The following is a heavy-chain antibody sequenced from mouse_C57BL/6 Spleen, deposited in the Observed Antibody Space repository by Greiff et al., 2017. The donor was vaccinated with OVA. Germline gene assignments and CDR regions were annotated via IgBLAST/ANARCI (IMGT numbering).Heavy chain of an antibody. V-gene: IGHV1-15*01. CDR3: AREDRDD. Sequence: VKLMESGAELVRPGASVTLSCKASGYTFTDYEMHWVKQTPVHGLEWIGAIDPETGGTAYNQKFKGKATLTADKSSSTAYMELRSLTSEDSAVYYCAREDRDDWGQGTTLTVSS. CDR2: IDPETGGT. CDR1: GYTFTDYE. J-gene: IGHJ2*01.